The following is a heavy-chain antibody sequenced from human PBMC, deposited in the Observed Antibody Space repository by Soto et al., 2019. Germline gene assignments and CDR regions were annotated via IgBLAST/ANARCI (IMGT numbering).Heavy chain of an antibody. Sequence: EVQLVESGGDLVQPGGSLRLSCTASEFTFRTYWMSWVRQAPGKWLEWVASIKEDGSEKYYAVSVKGRFTISRDNAKNSLYLEMNSLRAEDTAVYYCANHGVYSFDNWGQGTLVTVSS. V-gene: IGHV3-7*01. J-gene: IGHJ4*02. CDR2: IKEDGSEK. CDR1: EFTFRTYW. CDR3: ANHGVYSFDN. D-gene: IGHD4-17*01.